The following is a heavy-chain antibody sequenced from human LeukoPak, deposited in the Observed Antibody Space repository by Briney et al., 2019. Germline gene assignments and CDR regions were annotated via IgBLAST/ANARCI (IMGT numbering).Heavy chain of an antibody. Sequence: PSETLSLTCAVYGGSFSGYYWSWIRQPPGKGLEWIGEINHSGSTNYNPSLKSRVTISVDTSKNQFSLKLSSVTAADTAVYYCARVPDIVVVPAASYGMDVWGQGTTVTVSS. D-gene: IGHD2-2*01. J-gene: IGHJ6*02. CDR2: INHSGST. CDR1: GGSFSGYY. V-gene: IGHV4-34*01. CDR3: ARVPDIVVVPAASYGMDV.